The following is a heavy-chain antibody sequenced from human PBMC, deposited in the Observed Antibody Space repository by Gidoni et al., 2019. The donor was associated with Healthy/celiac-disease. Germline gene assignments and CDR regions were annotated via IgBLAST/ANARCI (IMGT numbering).Heavy chain of an antibody. Sequence: EVQLVESGAGLVKHGGYLRLSCAASGFTFTTYSMNWVRQAPGKGLEWVSSISSSSSYRYYADSVKGRFTISRDNAKNSLYLQMNSLRAEDTAVYYCARSRDIMITFGGVIAPYYFDYWGQGTLVTVSS. V-gene: IGHV3-21*01. J-gene: IGHJ4*02. CDR2: ISSSSSYR. D-gene: IGHD3-16*02. CDR1: GFTFTTYS. CDR3: ARSRDIMITFGGVIAPYYFDY.